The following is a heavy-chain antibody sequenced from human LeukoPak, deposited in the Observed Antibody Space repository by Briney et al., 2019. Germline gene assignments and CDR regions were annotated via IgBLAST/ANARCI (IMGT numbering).Heavy chain of an antibody. CDR2: ISSSSSTI. J-gene: IGHJ4*02. D-gene: IGHD3-3*01. CDR1: GFTFSSYS. CDR3: ARGGDYYDFWCGYYTGMSLDY. Sequence: GGSLRLSCAASGFTFSSYSMNWVRQAPGKGLEWVSYISSSSSTIYYADSVKGRFTISRDNAKNSLYLQMNSLRAEDTAVYYCARGGDYYDFWCGYYTGMSLDYWGQGTLVTVSS. V-gene: IGHV3-48*01.